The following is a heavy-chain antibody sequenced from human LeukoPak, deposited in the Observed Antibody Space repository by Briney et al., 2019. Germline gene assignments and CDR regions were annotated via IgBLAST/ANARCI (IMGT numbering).Heavy chain of an antibody. CDR2: INPNSGGT. CDR3: ARDRVRGVIIDYNWFDP. J-gene: IGHJ5*02. V-gene: IGHV1-2*02. Sequence: GASVKVSCKASGYTFTGYYMHWVRQAPGQGLEWMGWINPNSGGTNCAQKFQGRVTMTRDTSISTAYMELSRLRSDDTAVYYCARDRVRGVIIDYNWFDPWGQGTLVTVSS. D-gene: IGHD3-10*01. CDR1: GYTFTGYY.